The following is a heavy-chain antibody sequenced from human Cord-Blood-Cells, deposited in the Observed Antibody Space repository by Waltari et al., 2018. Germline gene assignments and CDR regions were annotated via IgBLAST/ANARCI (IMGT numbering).Heavy chain of an antibody. CDR1: GFTVSSNY. Sequence: EEQMVESGGGLLQPGGSIGLSCAASGFTVSSNYMSWVRQAPGKGLEWFSVIYSGGSKYYADSVKGRFTITRDNSKNTLDLQMNSLRAEDTAVYYCAREDYGGNGGWGQGTLVTVSS. CDR3: AREDYGGNGG. D-gene: IGHD4-17*01. CDR2: IYSGGSK. J-gene: IGHJ4*02. V-gene: IGHV3-53*01.